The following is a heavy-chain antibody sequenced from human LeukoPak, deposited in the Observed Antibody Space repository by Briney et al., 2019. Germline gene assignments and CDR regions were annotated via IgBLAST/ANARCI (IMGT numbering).Heavy chain of an antibody. J-gene: IGHJ5*02. CDR1: GGSISSFF. CDR3: ARSRGGYGDYGSWFDP. V-gene: IGHV4-59*01. CDR2: THESGTT. D-gene: IGHD4-17*01. Sequence: SETPSLTCTVSGGSISSFFWNWIRQPPGKGLEWIAFTHESGTTNYNPSLKSRVTMSLDTSKNQFSLRLSSVTTADTAFYYCARSRGGYGDYGSWFDPWGQGTLVNVSP.